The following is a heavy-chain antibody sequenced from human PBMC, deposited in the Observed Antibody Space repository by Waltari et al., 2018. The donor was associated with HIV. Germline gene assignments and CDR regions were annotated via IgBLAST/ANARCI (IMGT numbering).Heavy chain of an antibody. D-gene: IGHD3-22*01. CDR2: ISYDGSNK. J-gene: IGHJ6*02. CDR1: GFTFSSYA. Sequence: QVQLVESGGGVVQPGRSLRLSCAASGFTFSSYAMHWVRQAPGKGLEWVAVISYDGSNKYYADSVKGRFTISRDNSKNTLYLQMNSLRADDTAVYYCARPGEDIVVITVAVYYYGMDVWGQGTTVTVSS. CDR3: ARPGEDIVVITVAVYYYGMDV. V-gene: IGHV3-30-3*01.